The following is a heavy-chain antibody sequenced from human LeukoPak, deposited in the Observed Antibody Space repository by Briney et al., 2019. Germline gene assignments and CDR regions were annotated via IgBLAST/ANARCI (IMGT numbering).Heavy chain of an antibody. CDR1: GDSVSSNSSA. V-gene: IGHV6-1*01. D-gene: IGHD3-10*01. CDR2: TYYRSKWYN. Sequence: SQTLSLTCAISGDSVSSNSSAWNWIRQSPSRGLEWLGRTYYRSKWYNDYAVSVNSRITINPDTSKNQFSLQLNSVTPEDTAVYYCARLLEVRFGENHFDYWGQGTLVTVSS. CDR3: ARLLEVRFGENHFDY. J-gene: IGHJ4*02.